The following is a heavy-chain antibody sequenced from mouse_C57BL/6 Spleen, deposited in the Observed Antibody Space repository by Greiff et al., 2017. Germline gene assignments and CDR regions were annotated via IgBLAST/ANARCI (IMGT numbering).Heavy chain of an antibody. CDR1: GYAFSSSW. V-gene: IGHV1-82*01. D-gene: IGHD1-1*01. J-gene: IGHJ1*03. CDR2: IYPGDGDT. Sequence: VHLVESGPELVKPGASVKISCKASGYAFSSSWMNWVKQRPGKGLEWIGRIYPGDGDTNYNGKFKGKATLTADKSSSTAYMQLSSLTSEDSAVYFCAREGDYYYGSSYFDVWGTGTTVTVSS. CDR3: AREGDYYYGSSYFDV.